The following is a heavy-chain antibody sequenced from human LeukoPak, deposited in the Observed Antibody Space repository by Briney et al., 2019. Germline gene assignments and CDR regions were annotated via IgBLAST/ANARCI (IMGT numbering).Heavy chain of an antibody. CDR3: ARDQRGYSYGYGYYYYYMDV. CDR2: IYHSGTT. CDR1: GYSISSGYY. Sequence: PSETLSLTCAVSGYSISSGYYWGWLRQPPGKGPEWIGCIYHSGTTYYNPSLKSRVTISLDTSKNQFSLKLSSVTAADTAVYYCARDQRGYSYGYGYYYYYMDVWGKGTTVTVSS. D-gene: IGHD5-18*01. V-gene: IGHV4-38-2*02. J-gene: IGHJ6*03.